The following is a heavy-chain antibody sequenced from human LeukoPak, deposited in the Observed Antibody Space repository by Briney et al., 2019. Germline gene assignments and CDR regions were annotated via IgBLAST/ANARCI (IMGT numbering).Heavy chain of an antibody. Sequence: SETLSLTCTVSGGSISSFQWSWIRQPPGKGLEWIGYIYSSGNINYNPSLRSRVTMSLDTSKNQFSLKLTSVTAADTAVYYCAKVKWELLPYPNYFDYWGQGTLVTVSS. CDR1: GGSISSFQ. CDR3: AKVKWELLPYPNYFDY. CDR2: IYSSGNI. V-gene: IGHV4-4*09. D-gene: IGHD1-26*01. J-gene: IGHJ4*02.